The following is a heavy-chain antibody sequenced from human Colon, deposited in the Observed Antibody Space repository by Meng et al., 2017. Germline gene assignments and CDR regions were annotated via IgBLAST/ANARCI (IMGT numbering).Heavy chain of an antibody. CDR2: INYSGTT. Sequence: QLQLQESGPGLVQPSATLSLTCTVSGGSISSSSYYWASIRQPPGKGLEWIGSINYSGTTYYNPSLKSRVTISVDTSKNQFSLKVSSVTAADTAVYYCARLRALSGCFDYWGQGILVTVSS. CDR1: GGSISSSSYY. J-gene: IGHJ4*02. CDR3: ARLRALSGCFDY. D-gene: IGHD3-9*01. V-gene: IGHV4-39*01.